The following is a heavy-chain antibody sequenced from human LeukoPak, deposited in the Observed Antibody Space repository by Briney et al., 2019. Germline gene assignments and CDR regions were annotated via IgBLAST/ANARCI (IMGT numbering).Heavy chain of an antibody. J-gene: IGHJ4*02. Sequence: GSLRLSCGASGFTFSSYSKDLGRQAPGKGLEVVSSISSSSSYIYYADSVKGRFTISRDNAKNSLYLQMNSLRAEDTAVYYCARAYIVATSLGYWGQGTLVTVSS. CDR2: ISSSSSYI. V-gene: IGHV3-21*01. D-gene: IGHD5-12*01. CDR3: ARAYIVATSLGY. CDR1: GFTFSSYS.